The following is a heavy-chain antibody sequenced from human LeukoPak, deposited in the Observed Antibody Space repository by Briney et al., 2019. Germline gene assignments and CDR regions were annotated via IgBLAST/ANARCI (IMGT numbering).Heavy chain of an antibody. D-gene: IGHD6-19*01. Sequence: GASVKVSCKASGYTFTGYYMHWVRQAPGQGLEWMGWINPNSGGTNYAQKFQGRVTMTRDTSISTAYMELSRLRSDDMAVYYCARRPSVAETGFDYWGQGTLVTVSS. CDR3: ARRPSVAETGFDY. J-gene: IGHJ4*02. CDR1: GYTFTGYY. V-gene: IGHV1-2*02. CDR2: INPNSGGT.